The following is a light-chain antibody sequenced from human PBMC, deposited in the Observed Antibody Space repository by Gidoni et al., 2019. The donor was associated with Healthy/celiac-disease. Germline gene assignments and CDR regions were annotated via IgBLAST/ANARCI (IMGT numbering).Light chain of an antibody. CDR1: QGIRNY. CDR2: AAS. J-gene: IGKJ4*01. CDR3: QKYNSAPLT. V-gene: IGKV1-27*01. Sequence: DIQMTQSPSSLSASVGGRVTITCRASQGIRNYLAWYQQKPGKVPKLLIYAASTLQSGVRSRFSGTGSGTAFTLTIISLHPEAVATYYCQKYNSAPLTFGEGTKVEIK.